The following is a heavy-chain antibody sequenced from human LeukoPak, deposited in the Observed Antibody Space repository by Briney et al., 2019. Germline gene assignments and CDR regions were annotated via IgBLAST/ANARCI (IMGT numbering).Heavy chain of an antibody. CDR3: ARVRTYDSSGYLSYNWFDP. D-gene: IGHD3-22*01. CDR1: GFTFSDYY. Sequence: GGSLRLSCAASGFTFSDYYMSWIRQAPGEGLEWVSYISSSGSTIYYADSVKGRFTISRDNAKNSLYLQMNSLRAEDTAVYYCARVRTYDSSGYLSYNWFDPWGQGTLVTVSS. V-gene: IGHV3-11*01. J-gene: IGHJ5*02. CDR2: ISSSGSTI.